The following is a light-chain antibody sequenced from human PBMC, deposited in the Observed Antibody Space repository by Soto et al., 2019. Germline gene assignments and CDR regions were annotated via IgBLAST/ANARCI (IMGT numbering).Light chain of an antibody. J-gene: IGLJ1*01. V-gene: IGLV1-47*01. CDR2: KNN. Sequence: QSVLTQSSSASGTPGQRVHISCSGRRSNIGENYVYWYQQFTGTAPRVLIYKNNQRPSGVPDRFSGSKSGTSASLAISGLRSQDDVEYYCAAWDATVNGYVFGTGTKGPVL. CDR1: RSNIGENY. CDR3: AAWDATVNGYV.